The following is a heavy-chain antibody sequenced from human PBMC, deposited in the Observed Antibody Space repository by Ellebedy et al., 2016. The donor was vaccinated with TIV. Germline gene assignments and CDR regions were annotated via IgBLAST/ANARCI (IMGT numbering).Heavy chain of an antibody. V-gene: IGHV1-69*13. CDR2: IIPIFGTA. CDR3: ARDGIVATTLGSTVTTAGTITTK. J-gene: IGHJ4*02. Sequence: AASVKVSCKASGGTFSSYAISWVRQAPGQGLEWMGGIIPIFGTANYAQKFQGRVTITADESTSTAYMELSSLRSEDTAVYYCARDGIVATTLGSTVTTAGTITTKWGQGTLVTVSS. CDR1: GGTFSSYA. D-gene: IGHD5-12*01.